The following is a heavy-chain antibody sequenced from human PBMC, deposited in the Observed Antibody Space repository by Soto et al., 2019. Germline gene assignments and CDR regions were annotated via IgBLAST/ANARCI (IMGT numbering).Heavy chain of an antibody. D-gene: IGHD3-22*01. Sequence: ETLSLTCAFYGGSFGCYYWSWIREPPGKGLEWVGEFNHSGSTNYNPSLKSRVTISVDTSKNQISLKLSSVPAADTAVYYCARGNPRNYYDSSGYFDYWGQGTLVTVSS. V-gene: IGHV4-34*01. J-gene: IGHJ4*02. CDR2: FNHSGST. CDR1: GGSFGCYY. CDR3: ARGNPRNYYDSSGYFDY.